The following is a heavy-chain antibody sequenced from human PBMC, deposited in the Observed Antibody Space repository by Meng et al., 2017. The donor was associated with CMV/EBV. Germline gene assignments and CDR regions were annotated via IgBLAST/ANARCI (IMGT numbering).Heavy chain of an antibody. V-gene: IGHV4-34*01. CDR2: INHSGST. J-gene: IGHJ4*02. D-gene: IGHD5-18*01. CDR3: ARGRPPGYSYGGYFDY. Sequence: CGGSFRCYYWSWTRPPSGKGLEWIGEINHSGSTNYNPSLKSRVTISVDTSKNQFSLKLSSVTAADTAVYYCARGRPPGYSYGGYFDYWGQGTLVTVSS. CDR1: GGSFRCYY.